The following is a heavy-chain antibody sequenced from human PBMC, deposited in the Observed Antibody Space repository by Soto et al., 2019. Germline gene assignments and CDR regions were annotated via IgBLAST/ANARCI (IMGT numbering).Heavy chain of an antibody. CDR2: IYYSGST. J-gene: IGHJ6*02. CDR3: ARLAYCGGDCPYYYYGMDV. V-gene: IGHV4-59*01. Sequence: PSETLSLTCTVSGGSISSYYWSWIRQPPGKGLEWIGYIYYSGSTNYNPSLKSRVTISVDTSKNQFSLKLSSVTAADTAVYYCARLAYCGGDCPYYYYGMDVWGQGTTVTVSS. D-gene: IGHD2-21*02. CDR1: GGSISSYY.